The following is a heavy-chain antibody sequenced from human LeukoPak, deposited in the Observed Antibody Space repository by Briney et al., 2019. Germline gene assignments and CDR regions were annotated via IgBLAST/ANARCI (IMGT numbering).Heavy chain of an antibody. CDR2: IYYSGST. Sequence: SETLSLTCTVSGGSISSGGHYWSWIRQHPGKGLEWIGYIYYSGSTYYNPSLKSRVTISVDTSKNQFSLKLSSVTAADTAVHYCARDSPRYTAIDYFDYWGQGTLVTVSS. CDR1: GGSISSGGHY. V-gene: IGHV4-31*03. CDR3: ARDSPRYTAIDYFDY. D-gene: IGHD5-18*01. J-gene: IGHJ4*02.